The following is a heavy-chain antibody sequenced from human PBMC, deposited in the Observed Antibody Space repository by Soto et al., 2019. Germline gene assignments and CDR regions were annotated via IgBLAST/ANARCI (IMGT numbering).Heavy chain of an antibody. J-gene: IGHJ4*02. CDR3: AGHLFDEVTTLGVVNPFDY. Sequence: PSETLSLTCTVSGGSISSSSYSWGWIRQPPGKGLEWIGSIYYSGSTYYNPSLKSRVTISVDTSKNQFSLKLSSVTAADTAVYYCAGHLFDEVTTLGVVNPFDYWGQGTLVTVSS. CDR2: IYYSGST. D-gene: IGHD3-3*01. CDR1: GGSISSSSYS. V-gene: IGHV4-39*01.